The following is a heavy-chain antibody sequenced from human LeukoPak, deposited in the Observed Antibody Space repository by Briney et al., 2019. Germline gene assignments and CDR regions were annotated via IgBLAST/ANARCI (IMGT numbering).Heavy chain of an antibody. CDR1: GFTIRNPD. Sequence: GGSLRLSCAAPGFTIRNPDLYLVRKALWKGLDRDSYISSSNSYTNFLDSVKGRFTIFIDNGKNSLYLQMSSLRAEDTTVYFSAKENFVDYGDAFDIWGQGTMVTVSS. D-gene: IGHD4-17*01. CDR2: ISSSNSYT. CDR3: AKENFVDYGDAFDI. V-gene: IGHV3-48*03. J-gene: IGHJ3*02.